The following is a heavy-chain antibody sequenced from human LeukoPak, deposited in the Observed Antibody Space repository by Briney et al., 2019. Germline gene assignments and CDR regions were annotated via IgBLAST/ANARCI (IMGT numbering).Heavy chain of an antibody. CDR1: GYTFTGYY. Sequence: ASVKVSCKASGYTFTGYYMHWVRQAPGQGLEWMGWINPNSGATNYAQKFQGRVTMTRDTSISTAYMELSRLTSDDTAVYYCARDFRDYFFYYWGQGTLVTVSS. CDR3: ARDFRDYFFYY. V-gene: IGHV1-2*02. J-gene: IGHJ4*02. CDR2: INPNSGAT.